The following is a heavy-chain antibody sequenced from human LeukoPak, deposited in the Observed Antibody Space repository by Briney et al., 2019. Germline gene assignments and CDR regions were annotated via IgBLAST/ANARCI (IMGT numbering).Heavy chain of an antibody. V-gene: IGHV3-23*01. Sequence: GGSLRLSCAASAFTFNNYAMSWVRQAPGKGLEWVSSISSSGDDTYYADSVRGRFDISRDNAKNTLYLQMNSLRAEDTAVYYCARGIQIDYWGQGTLVTVSS. J-gene: IGHJ4*02. D-gene: IGHD1-1*01. CDR3: ARGIQIDY. CDR2: ISSSGDDT. CDR1: AFTFNNYA.